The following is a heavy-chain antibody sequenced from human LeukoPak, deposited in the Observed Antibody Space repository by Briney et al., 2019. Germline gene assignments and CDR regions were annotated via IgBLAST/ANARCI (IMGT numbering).Heavy chain of an antibody. CDR3: ARGPRALRHAFDI. J-gene: IGHJ3*02. CDR2: ISWNSGTI. Sequence: HPGGSLRLSCAASGFTFDNYAMHWVRQAPGKGLEWVSGISWNSGTIGYADSVKGRFSISRDNAKNSLYLQMNSLGAEDTAVYYCARGPRALRHAFDIWGQGTMVTVSS. CDR1: GFTFDNYA. V-gene: IGHV3-9*01.